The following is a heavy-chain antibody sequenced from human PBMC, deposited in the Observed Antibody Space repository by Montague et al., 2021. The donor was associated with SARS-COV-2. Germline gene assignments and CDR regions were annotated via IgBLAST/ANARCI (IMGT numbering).Heavy chain of an antibody. CDR3: ARGWVATIPHMDN. V-gene: IGHV6-1*01. CDR1: GDSVPSNSAA. CDR2: TYYRSKWHN. Sequence: CAISGDSVPSNSAAWNWIRQSPSRGLEWLGRTYYRSKWHNDYAVSVKSRITINPDTSKNQFSPQLKSVTPEDTAVYYCARGWVATIPHMDNWGQGSLVIVSS. J-gene: IGHJ4*02. D-gene: IGHD5-12*01.